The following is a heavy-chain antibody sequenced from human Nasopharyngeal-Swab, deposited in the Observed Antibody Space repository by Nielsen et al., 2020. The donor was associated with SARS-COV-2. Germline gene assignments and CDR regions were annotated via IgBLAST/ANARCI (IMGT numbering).Heavy chain of an antibody. Sequence: SVKVSCKASGGTFSSYAISWVRQAPGQGLEWMGRIIPILGIANHAQKFQGRVTITADKPTSTAYMELSSLRSEDTAVYYCAREGSGYDLWYWGQGTLVTVSS. D-gene: IGHD5-12*01. CDR3: AREGSGYDLWY. V-gene: IGHV1-69*04. CDR2: IIPILGIA. CDR1: GGTFSSYA. J-gene: IGHJ4*02.